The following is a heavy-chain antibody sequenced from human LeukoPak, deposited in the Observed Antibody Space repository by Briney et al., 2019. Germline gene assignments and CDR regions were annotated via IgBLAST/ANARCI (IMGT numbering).Heavy chain of an antibody. D-gene: IGHD6-13*01. CDR2: IIPIFGTA. J-gene: IGHJ4*02. CDR3: ARGRIAAAGKGYFDY. V-gene: IGHV1-69*13. CDR1: GGTFSSYA. Sequence: SVKVSCKASGGTFSSYAISWVRQAPGQGLEWMGGIIPIFGTANYAQKFQGRVTITADESTSTAYMELSRLRSEDTAVYYCARGRIAAAGKGYFDYWGQGTLVTVSS.